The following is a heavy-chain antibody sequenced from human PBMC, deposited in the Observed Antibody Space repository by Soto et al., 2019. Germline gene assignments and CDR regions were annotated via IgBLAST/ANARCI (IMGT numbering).Heavy chain of an antibody. Sequence: SVKVSCKASGGTFSSYAISWVRQAPGQGLEWMGGIIPIFGTANYAQKFQGRVTITADESTSTAYMELSSLRSEDTAVYYCARADPPRYCSSTSCPGAVYYYYGLDVWGQGTTVTVSS. CDR3: ARADPPRYCSSTSCPGAVYYYYGLDV. CDR2: IIPIFGTA. J-gene: IGHJ6*02. V-gene: IGHV1-69*13. D-gene: IGHD2-2*01. CDR1: GGTFSSYA.